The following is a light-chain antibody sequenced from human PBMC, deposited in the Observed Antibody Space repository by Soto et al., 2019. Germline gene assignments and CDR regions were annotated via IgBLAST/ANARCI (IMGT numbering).Light chain of an antibody. V-gene: IGKV3-20*01. CDR1: QNVYNNY. CDR3: QPYASSHQT. CDR2: GAS. Sequence: EIVLTQSPGTLSLSPGERATLSCRASQNVYNNYLAWYQQKPGQAPRLLINGASSRATGIPDRFSGRGSGTDFTLTISRLEPEDLAVYYCQPYASSHQTFGGGTKVAIQ. J-gene: IGKJ4*01.